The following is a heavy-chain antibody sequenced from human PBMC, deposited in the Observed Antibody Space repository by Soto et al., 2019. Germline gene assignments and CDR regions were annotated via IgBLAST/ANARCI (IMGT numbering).Heavy chain of an antibody. CDR3: ARQGGGYLDY. CDR1: ADSISSTTW. J-gene: IGHJ4*02. Sequence: QVQLQESGPGLVKPAGTLSLTCDVSADSISSTTWWSWVRQPPGGGLEWIGEIHQRGTTNYNPSLKSRVTIPITRSKTKFSLKWTSVPAADTAVYYCARQGGGYLDYWAQGTLATASS. V-gene: IGHV4-4*02. CDR2: IHQRGTT. D-gene: IGHD6-13*01.